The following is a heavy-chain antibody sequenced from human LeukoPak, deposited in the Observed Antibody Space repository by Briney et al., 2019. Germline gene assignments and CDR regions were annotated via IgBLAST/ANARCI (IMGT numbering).Heavy chain of an antibody. D-gene: IGHD3-3*01. CDR3: AREFSWSGFFDY. CDR2: ISYSGNT. Sequence: SETLSLTCTVSGGSINTFYWSWIRQPPGKGLEWIGYISYSGNTNYNPSLKSRVTISLDTSKNQFSLKLSSVTAADTAVYYCAREFSWSGFFDYWGQGTLVTVSS. J-gene: IGHJ4*02. V-gene: IGHV4-59*01. CDR1: GGSINTFY.